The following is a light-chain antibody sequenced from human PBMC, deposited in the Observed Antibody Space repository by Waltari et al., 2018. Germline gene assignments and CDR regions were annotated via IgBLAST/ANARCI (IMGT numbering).Light chain of an antibody. J-gene: IGKJ1*01. CDR3: QQYNNWPRT. Sequence: IVMTQSPATLSVSPGERATLPCRASQSVSSNLAWYQQKPGQAPRLLIYGASSRATAIPASVSGTGSGTEFTLTISSLQSEDFAVYYCQQYNNWPRTVGQGTKVEIK. V-gene: IGKV3-15*01. CDR1: QSVSSN. CDR2: GAS.